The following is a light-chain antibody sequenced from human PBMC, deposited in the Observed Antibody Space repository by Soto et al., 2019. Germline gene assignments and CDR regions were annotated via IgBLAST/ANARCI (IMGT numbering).Light chain of an antibody. Sequence: DIQMTQSPSSLSASVGDRVTITCRASESIARHLNWYQQKPGKAPRLLIYAASSLQNGVPSRFRGGGSGTDFPLTISNLQPEDFATYLCQQTYTALSITFGQGTRLEIK. CDR1: ESIARH. V-gene: IGKV1-39*01. CDR2: AAS. CDR3: QQTYTALSIT. J-gene: IGKJ5*01.